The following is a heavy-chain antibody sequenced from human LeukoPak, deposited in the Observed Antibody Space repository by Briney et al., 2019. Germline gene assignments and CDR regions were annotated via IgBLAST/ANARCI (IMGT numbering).Heavy chain of an antibody. J-gene: IGHJ6*02. V-gene: IGHV1-2*02. Sequence: VASVKVSCKASGYTFTVYYMHWVRQAPGQGLEWMGWINPNSGGTNYAQKFQGRVTMTRDTSISTAYMELSRLRSDDTAVYYCARERAPYCSGGSCYFPYYGMDVWGQGTTVTVSS. D-gene: IGHD2-15*01. CDR2: INPNSGGT. CDR1: GYTFTVYY. CDR3: ARERAPYCSGGSCYFPYYGMDV.